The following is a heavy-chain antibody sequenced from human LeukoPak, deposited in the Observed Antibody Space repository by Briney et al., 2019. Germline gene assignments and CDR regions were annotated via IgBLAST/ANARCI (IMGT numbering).Heavy chain of an antibody. D-gene: IGHD2-2*01. CDR1: GFTVSSNY. Sequence: PGGSLRLSCAASGFTVSSNYMSWVRQAPGKGLEWVSVIYSGGSTYYADSVKGRFTISRDNSKNTLYLQMNSLRAEDTAVYYCARDFYCSSTSYPNDYWGQGTLVTVSS. J-gene: IGHJ4*02. CDR2: IYSGGST. V-gene: IGHV3-66*02. CDR3: ARDFYCSSTSYPNDY.